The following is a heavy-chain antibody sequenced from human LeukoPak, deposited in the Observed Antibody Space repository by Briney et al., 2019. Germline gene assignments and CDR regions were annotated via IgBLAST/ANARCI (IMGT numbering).Heavy chain of an antibody. J-gene: IGHJ6*02. V-gene: IGHV1-69*05. Sequence: SVKVSCKASGGTFSSYAISWVRQAPGQGLEWMGGIIPIFGTANYAQKFQGRVTITTDESTSTAYMELSSLRSEDTAVYYCATSLDTAMVDYYYGMDVWGQGTTVTVSS. CDR1: GGTFSSYA. CDR2: IIPIFGTA. CDR3: ATSLDTAMVDYYYGMDV. D-gene: IGHD5-18*01.